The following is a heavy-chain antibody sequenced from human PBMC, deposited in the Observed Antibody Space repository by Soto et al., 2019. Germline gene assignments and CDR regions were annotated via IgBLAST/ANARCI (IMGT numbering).Heavy chain of an antibody. CDR1: GFTFSSYA. Sequence: GGSLRLSCAASGFTFSSYAMSWVRQAPGKGLEWVSAISGIGGSTYYADSVKGRFTISRDNSKNTLYLQMNSLRAEDTAVYYCAKDRGRYCGGDCYEWDAFDIWGQGTMVTVSS. V-gene: IGHV3-23*01. CDR3: AKDRGRYCGGDCYEWDAFDI. J-gene: IGHJ3*02. D-gene: IGHD2-21*02. CDR2: ISGIGGST.